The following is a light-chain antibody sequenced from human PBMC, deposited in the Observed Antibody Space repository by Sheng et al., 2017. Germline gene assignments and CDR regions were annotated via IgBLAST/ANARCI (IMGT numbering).Light chain of an antibody. Sequence: DIQLTQSPSTLSASVGDTVTITCRASEEISYWLAWYQQKPGKAPKLLIYKASTLESGVPSRFSGSESGTEFTLTIASLQPDDFATYYCQQYANYPRTFGQGDQGGDQ. CDR3: QQYANYPRT. V-gene: IGKV1-5*03. CDR2: KAS. J-gene: IGKJ1*01. CDR1: EEISYW.